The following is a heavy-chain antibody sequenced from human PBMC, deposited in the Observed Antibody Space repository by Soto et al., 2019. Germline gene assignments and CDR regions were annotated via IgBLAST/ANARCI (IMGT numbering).Heavy chain of an antibody. J-gene: IGHJ6*02. CDR3: ARDQYPYYYYGMDV. CDR1: GYTFTSYA. CDR2: INAGNGNT. D-gene: IGHD4-4*01. V-gene: IGHV1-3*01. Sequence: ASVKVSCKASGYTFTSYAMHWVRQAPGQRLEWTGWINAGNGNTKYSQKFQGRVTITRDTSASTAYMELSSLRSEDTAVYYCARDQYPYYYYGMDVWGQGTTVTVSS.